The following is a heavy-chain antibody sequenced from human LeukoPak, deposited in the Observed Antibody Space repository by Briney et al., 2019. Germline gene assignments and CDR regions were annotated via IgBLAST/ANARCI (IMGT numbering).Heavy chain of an antibody. D-gene: IGHD4-17*01. CDR3: ARDGDYNGRYFDY. Sequence: GGSLRLSCAASGFTFSSYAMSWVRQAPGKGLEWVSYISSSSSTIYYADSVKGRFTISRDNAKNSLYLQMNSLRAEDTAVYYCARDGDYNGRYFDYWGQGTLVTVSS. CDR2: ISSSSSTI. CDR1: GFTFSSYA. J-gene: IGHJ4*02. V-gene: IGHV3-48*04.